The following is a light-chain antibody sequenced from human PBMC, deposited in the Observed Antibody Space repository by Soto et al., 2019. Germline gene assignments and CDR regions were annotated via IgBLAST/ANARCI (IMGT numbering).Light chain of an antibody. CDR2: GAS. CDR1: QSVSRSY. Sequence: DIVLTRSPGTLSLSPGERATLSCRASQSVSRSYLAWYQQKPGQAPRVLIYGASSRATGIPDRLSGSGSGTDFTLTISRMEPEDFAVYYCQQYGSSRTFGQGTKVDIK. J-gene: IGKJ1*01. CDR3: QQYGSSRT. V-gene: IGKV3-20*01.